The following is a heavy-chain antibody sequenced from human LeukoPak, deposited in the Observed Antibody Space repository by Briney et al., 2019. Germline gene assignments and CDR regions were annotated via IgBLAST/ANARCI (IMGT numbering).Heavy chain of an antibody. D-gene: IGHD2-2*03. V-gene: IGHV3-33*01. Sequence: GGSLRLSCEASGLTFSTYGMHWVRQAPGKGLEWVAVIWYDGSKKHYADSVEGRFTISRDNSKNTLYLQMNTLRAEDTAMYYCAGGYCSNTTCFDYWGQGTLVIVSS. CDR3: AGGYCSNTTCFDY. J-gene: IGHJ4*02. CDR2: IWYDGSKK. CDR1: GLTFSTYG.